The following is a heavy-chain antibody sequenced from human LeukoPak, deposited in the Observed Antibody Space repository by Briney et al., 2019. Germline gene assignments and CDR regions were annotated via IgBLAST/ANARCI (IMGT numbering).Heavy chain of an antibody. CDR1: GFTFSHYG. CDR3: ARDGLNGVGAAIRTYYFDY. J-gene: IGHJ4*02. Sequence: GRFLRLSCAASGFTFSHYGMHWVRQAPGKGLEWVAVISYDGTNKYYADSVKGRFTISRDNSKNTLYLQMNSLRAEDTAVYYCARDGLNGVGAAIRTYYFDYWGQGTLVTVSS. D-gene: IGHD2-15*01. V-gene: IGHV3-30*03. CDR2: ISYDGTNK.